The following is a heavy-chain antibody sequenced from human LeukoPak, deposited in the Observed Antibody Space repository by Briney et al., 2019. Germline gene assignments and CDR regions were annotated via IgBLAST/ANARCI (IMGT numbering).Heavy chain of an antibody. V-gene: IGHV4-39*01. J-gene: IGHJ4*02. CDR1: GGSISSSSAY. Sequence: SETLSHTCTVSGGSISSSSAYWSWFRQPPGKVLVWTGSIYYSKNTYYNPSLKSRVTISADTSKNQFSLTLGSVSATDTAVYYCVSPRGFSYGYFDYWGQGTLVTVSS. CDR2: IYYSKNT. CDR3: VSPRGFSYGYFDY. D-gene: IGHD5-18*01.